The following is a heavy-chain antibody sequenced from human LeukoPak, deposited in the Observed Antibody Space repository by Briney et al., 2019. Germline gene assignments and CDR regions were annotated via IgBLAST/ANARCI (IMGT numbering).Heavy chain of an antibody. CDR2: ISSSISYI. D-gene: IGHD3-10*01. CDR3: ARDRTMLRGVIYYFDY. Sequence: GGSLRLSCAASGFTFSGWRMNWVRQAPGKGLEWVSSISSSISYIYYADSVKGRFTISRDNAKNSLYLQMNSLRAEDTAVYYCARDRTMLRGVIYYFDYWGQGTLVTVSS. J-gene: IGHJ4*02. CDR1: GFTFSGWR. V-gene: IGHV3-21*01.